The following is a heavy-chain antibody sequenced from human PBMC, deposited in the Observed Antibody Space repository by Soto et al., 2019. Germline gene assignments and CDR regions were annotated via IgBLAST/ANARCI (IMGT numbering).Heavy chain of an antibody. V-gene: IGHV4-31*03. Sequence: TLSLTCTVSGGSISSGGYYWSLIRQHPGKGLEWIGYIYYSGSTYYNPSLKSRVTISVDTSKNQFSLKLSSVTAADTAVYYCARVIYDYIWGSYRNSDSGYYFEHWGQGTLVTVSS. CDR3: ARVIYDYIWGSYRNSDSGYYFEH. J-gene: IGHJ4*02. CDR1: GGSISSGGYY. CDR2: IYYSGST. D-gene: IGHD3-16*02.